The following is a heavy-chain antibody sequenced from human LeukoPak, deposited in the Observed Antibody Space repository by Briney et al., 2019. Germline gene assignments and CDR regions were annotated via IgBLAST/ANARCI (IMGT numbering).Heavy chain of an antibody. CDR3: ARVPLFTAAVDY. CDR2: ISYGGNNE. J-gene: IGHJ4*02. CDR1: GFTFSSYS. V-gene: IGHV3-30*03. D-gene: IGHD6-13*01. Sequence: GGSLRLSCAASGFTFSSYSMNWVRQAPGKGLEWVAIISYGGNNEYYADSVKGRFTISRDNSNNTLYLQMNSLRAEDTAVYYCARVPLFTAAVDYWGQGALVTVSS.